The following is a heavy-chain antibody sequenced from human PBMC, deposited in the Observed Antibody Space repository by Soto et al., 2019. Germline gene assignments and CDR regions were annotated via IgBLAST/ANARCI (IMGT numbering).Heavy chain of an antibody. CDR2: IKSKTGGGTT. Sequence: PGGSLRLSCAASGFTFSNAWMNWVRQAPGKGLEWVGRIKSKTGGGTTDYAAPVKGRFTISRDDSENTLYLQMNSLKTEDTAVYYCTTDHIYYCXENYFPAPEYSMLVWRQGPTVTVS. CDR3: TTDHIYYCXENYFPAPEYSMLV. CDR1: GFTFSNAW. J-gene: IGHJ6*02. D-gene: IGHD3-10*01. V-gene: IGHV3-15*07.